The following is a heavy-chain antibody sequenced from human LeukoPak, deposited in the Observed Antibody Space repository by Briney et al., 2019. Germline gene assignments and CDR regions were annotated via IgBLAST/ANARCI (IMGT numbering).Heavy chain of an antibody. D-gene: IGHD4-17*01. CDR3: ARDSGDYMGTGGD. CDR1: GFTVSSKY. CDR2: IYRDDNT. V-gene: IGHV3-66*01. J-gene: IGHJ4*02. Sequence: QTGGSLRLSCTASGFTVSSKYMSWVRQAPGKGLEWVSTIYRDDNTHYADFVRGRFTISRDNSENTLYLQMNSLRVEDTAVYYCARDSGDYMGTGGDWGQGTLVMVSS.